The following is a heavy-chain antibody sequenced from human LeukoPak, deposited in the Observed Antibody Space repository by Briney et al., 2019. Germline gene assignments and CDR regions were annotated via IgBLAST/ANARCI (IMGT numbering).Heavy chain of an antibody. CDR3: ARGRFNYYGSGSSLFLNY. D-gene: IGHD3-10*01. CDR1: GYTLTSYD. CDR2: MNPYSGNT. Sequence: ASVKVSCKASGYTLTSYDINWVRQATGQGLEWMGWMNPYSGNTGYAQKFQGRVTMTSNTSISTAYMELSSLRSEDTAMYYCARGRFNYYGSGSSLFLNYWGQGTLVTVSS. J-gene: IGHJ4*02. V-gene: IGHV1-8*01.